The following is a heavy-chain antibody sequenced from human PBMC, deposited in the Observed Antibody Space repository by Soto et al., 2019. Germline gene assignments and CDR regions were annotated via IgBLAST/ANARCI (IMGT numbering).Heavy chain of an antibody. J-gene: IGHJ4*02. Sequence: GGSLRLSCAVSGFTFSSFGMNWVRQAPGEGLEWISYITSDSSTRHYADFVKGRFTISRDNAKNSLYLQMNSLRDEDTAVYFCARDPDGIIDFDYWGQGTQVTVSS. CDR1: GFTFSSFG. V-gene: IGHV3-48*02. CDR2: ITSDSSTR. D-gene: IGHD3-10*01. CDR3: ARDPDGIIDFDY.